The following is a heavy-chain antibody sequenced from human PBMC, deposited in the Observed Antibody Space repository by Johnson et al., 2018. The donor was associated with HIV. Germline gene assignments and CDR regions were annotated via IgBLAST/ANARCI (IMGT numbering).Heavy chain of an antibody. Sequence: VQLVESRGVLVQPGGSLRLSCAASGFTFSNYWMSWVRQAPGRALEWVANIKEDGSETYYMASVKGRFTISRDNAENSLFLQMSSLRAEDTAVYYCTTDDAPSYGDYGEAFDIWGQGTMVTVSS. J-gene: IGHJ3*02. CDR2: IKEDGSET. D-gene: IGHD4-17*01. CDR1: GFTFSNYW. CDR3: TTDDAPSYGDYGEAFDI. V-gene: IGHV3-7*03.